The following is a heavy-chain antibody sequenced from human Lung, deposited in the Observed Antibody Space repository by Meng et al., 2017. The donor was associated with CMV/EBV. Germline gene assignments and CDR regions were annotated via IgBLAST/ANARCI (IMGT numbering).Heavy chain of an antibody. V-gene: IGHV3-7*04. CDR3: ARAATYYSGAGSYYDS. J-gene: IGHJ4*02. Sequence: GGSXRLSCAASGFTFSNYWMSWVRQAPGEGLEWVANIKQDGGERYYVDSVKGRFTISRDNAKNSLYLQMNSLRAEDTAVYFCARAATYYSGAGSYYDSWGQGXLVTVSS. D-gene: IGHD3-10*01. CDR1: GFTFSNYW. CDR2: IKQDGGER.